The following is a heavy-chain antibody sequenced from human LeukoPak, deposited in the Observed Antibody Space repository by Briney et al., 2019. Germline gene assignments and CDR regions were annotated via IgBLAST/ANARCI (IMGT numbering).Heavy chain of an antibody. J-gene: IGHJ4*02. Sequence: GASVKVSCKASGYTFTGYYMHWVRQAPGQGLEWMGWINPNSGGTNYAQKFQGRVTMTRDTSISTAYMELSRLRSDDTAVYYCARRTVVTPGAFDIWGQGLQVTVSS. CDR2: INPNSGGT. V-gene: IGHV1-2*02. CDR1: GYTFTGYY. CDR3: ARRTVVTPGAFDI. D-gene: IGHD4-23*01.